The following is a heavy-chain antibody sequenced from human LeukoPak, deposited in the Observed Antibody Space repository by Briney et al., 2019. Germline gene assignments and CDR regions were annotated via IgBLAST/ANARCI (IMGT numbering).Heavy chain of an antibody. CDR3: ARIAAAGGDAY. V-gene: IGHV3-11*03. Sequence: GGSLRLSCAASGFTFSDYYMSWFRQAPGKGLEGVSYISSSSSYTNYADSVKGRFTISGDNAKNSLYLQMNSLRAEDTAVYYCARIAAAGGDAYWGQGTLVTVSS. CDR2: ISSSSSYT. D-gene: IGHD6-13*01. CDR1: GFTFSDYY. J-gene: IGHJ4*02.